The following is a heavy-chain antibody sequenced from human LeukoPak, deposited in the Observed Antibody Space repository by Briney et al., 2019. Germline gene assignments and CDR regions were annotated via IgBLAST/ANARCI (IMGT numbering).Heavy chain of an antibody. V-gene: IGHV3-23*01. CDR2: ISGSGGST. D-gene: IGHD3-3*01. Sequence: PGGSLRLSCAASGFTFSSYAMSWVRQAPGKGLEWVSAISGSGGSTYYADSVKGRFTISRDNSKNTLYLQMNSLRAEDTAVYYCAKGGQYYDFWSGYYNFGYWGQGTLVTVSS. CDR3: AKGGQYYDFWSGYYNFGY. J-gene: IGHJ4*02. CDR1: GFTFSSYA.